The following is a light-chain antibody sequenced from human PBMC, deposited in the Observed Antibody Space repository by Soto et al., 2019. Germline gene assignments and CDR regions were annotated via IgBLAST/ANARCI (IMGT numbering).Light chain of an antibody. CDR2: GSS. CDR3: QQYNDWLYS. J-gene: IGKJ2*03. CDR1: RPVRSN. Sequence: EIVMTQSPANMSVSPGERVAVSCRVSRPVRSNLAWYQQKPGQPPRLLIYGSSTRATGIPARFSGSGSGTEFTLTVTSLQSADIAVYYCQQYNDWLYSFGQGTKVDIK. V-gene: IGKV3-15*01.